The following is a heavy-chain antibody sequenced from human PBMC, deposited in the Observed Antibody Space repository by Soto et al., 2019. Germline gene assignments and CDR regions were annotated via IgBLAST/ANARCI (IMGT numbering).Heavy chain of an antibody. CDR1: GGTFSSYA. Sequence: QVQLVQSGAEVKKPGSSVKVSCKASGGTFSSYAISWVRQAPGQGLEWMGGIIPIFGTANYAQKFQGRVTITADESTSTAYMGLSSLRSEDTAVYYCARAAYSGYAREFDYWGQGTLVTVSS. CDR3: ARAAYSGYAREFDY. V-gene: IGHV1-69*01. J-gene: IGHJ4*02. D-gene: IGHD5-12*01. CDR2: IIPIFGTA.